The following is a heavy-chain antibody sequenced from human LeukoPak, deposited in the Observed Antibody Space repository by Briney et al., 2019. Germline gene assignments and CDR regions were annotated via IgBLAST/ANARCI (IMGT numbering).Heavy chain of an antibody. J-gene: IGHJ4*02. D-gene: IGHD3-22*01. CDR1: GYTFTSYG. V-gene: IGHV1-18*01. CDR2: ISAYNGKT. CDR3: ARGLNSYDSGLYQSYFDY. Sequence: ASVKVSCKASGYTFTSYGISWVRQAPGQGLEWMGWISAYNGKTKYAQNLQGRVTMTTDTSARTAYMELGSLRSDDTAVYYCARGLNSYDSGLYQSYFDYWGQATLAIV.